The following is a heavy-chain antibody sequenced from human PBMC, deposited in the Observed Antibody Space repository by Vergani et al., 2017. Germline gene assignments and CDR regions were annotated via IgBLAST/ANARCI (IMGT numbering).Heavy chain of an antibody. V-gene: IGHV3-7*01. Sequence: EVQLVESGGGLVQPGGSLRLSCAASGFTFSSYWMSWVRQAPGKGLEWVANIKQDGSEKYYVDSVKGRFPISRDNATNSLYLQMTSLRAEDTAVYYCARAAAAVAEDYYYYGMDVWGQGTTVTVSS. CDR3: ARAAAAVAEDYYYYGMDV. D-gene: IGHD6-19*01. CDR2: IKQDGSEK. J-gene: IGHJ6*02. CDR1: GFTFSSYW.